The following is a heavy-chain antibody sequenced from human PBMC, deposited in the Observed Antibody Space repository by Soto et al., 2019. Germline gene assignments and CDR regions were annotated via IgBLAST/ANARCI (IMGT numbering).Heavy chain of an antibody. CDR3: ARRAYYYDSRNYYFDY. D-gene: IGHD3-22*01. V-gene: IGHV4-39*01. Sequence: PSETLSLTCTVSGGSIISSLYYWGWIRQPPGRGLEWIGNFYYSGNTYYNPSLKSRGTISVDTSKNQFSLKLSSVTAADTAVYYCARRAYYYDSRNYYFDYWGRGTLVTVSS. CDR1: GGSIISSLYY. J-gene: IGHJ4*02. CDR2: FYYSGNT.